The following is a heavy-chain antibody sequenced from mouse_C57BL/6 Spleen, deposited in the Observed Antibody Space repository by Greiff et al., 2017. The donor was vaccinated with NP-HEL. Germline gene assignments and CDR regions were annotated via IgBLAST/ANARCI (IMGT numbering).Heavy chain of an antibody. J-gene: IGHJ2*01. D-gene: IGHD2-4*01. CDR3: ARDYDDYFDY. V-gene: IGHV1-9*01. CDR2: ILPGSGGT. Sequence: QVQLQQSGAELMKPGASVKLSCKATGYTFTGYWIEWVKQRPGHGLEWIGEILPGSGGTNYNEKFKGKATFTADTSSNTAYMQLSSLTTEDSAIYYCARDYDDYFDYWGQGTTLTVSS. CDR1: GYTFTGYW.